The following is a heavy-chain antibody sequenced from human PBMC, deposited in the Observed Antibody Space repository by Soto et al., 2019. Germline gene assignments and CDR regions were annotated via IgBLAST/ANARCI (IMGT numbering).Heavy chain of an antibody. CDR2: IIPIFGTA. V-gene: IGHV1-69*01. CDR1: GGTFSSYA. CDR3: ARDWASVVMGGNGFDP. Sequence: QVQLVQSGAEVKKPGSSVKVSCKASGGTFSSYAISWVRQAPGQGLEWMGGIIPIFGTANNAQKFQGRVTITADEPTSTAYMELSSLRCEDTAVYYCARDWASVVMGGNGFDPWGQGPLVTVSS. D-gene: IGHD2-15*01. J-gene: IGHJ5*02.